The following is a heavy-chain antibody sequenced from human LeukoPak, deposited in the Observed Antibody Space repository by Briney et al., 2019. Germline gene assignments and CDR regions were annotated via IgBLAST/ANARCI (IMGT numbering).Heavy chain of an antibody. D-gene: IGHD2-2*01. CDR3: ARDYPVVPAAYYYYYGMDV. CDR2: IIPNFGTA. CDR1: GGTFSSYA. V-gene: IGHV1-69*01. Sequence: GSSVKVSCKASGGTFSSYAISWVRQAPGQGLEWMGGIIPNFGTANYAQKFQGRVTITADESTSTAYMELSSLRSEDTAVYYCARDYPVVPAAYYYYYGMDVWGQGTTVTVSS. J-gene: IGHJ6*02.